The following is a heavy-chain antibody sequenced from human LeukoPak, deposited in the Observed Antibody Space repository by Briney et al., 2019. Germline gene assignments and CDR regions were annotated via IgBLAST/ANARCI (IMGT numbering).Heavy chain of an antibody. J-gene: IGHJ3*02. CDR3: ARDGGFLDAFGFGDI. V-gene: IGHV4-4*07. Sequence: KPSETLSLTCTVSGGSISSYYWSWIRQPAGKGLEWIGRIYSSGSTNHNPSLKSRVTMSVDTSQNQLSLRLSSVTAADTAVYYCARDGGFLDAFGFGDIWGQGTMVTVSS. CDR2: IYSSGST. CDR1: GGSISSYY. D-gene: IGHD3/OR15-3a*01.